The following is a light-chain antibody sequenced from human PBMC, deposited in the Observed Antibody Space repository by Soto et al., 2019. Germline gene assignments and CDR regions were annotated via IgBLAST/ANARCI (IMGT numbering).Light chain of an antibody. J-gene: IGLJ2*01. CDR1: RSNIGNNA. Sequence: QSVLTQPPSVSAAPRQRVTISCSGRRSNIGNNAVNWYQQLPGKAPKLLIYYDDLLPSGVSDRFSGSKSGTSASLAISGLQSEDEADYYCATWDDSLNGVVFGGGTKLTVL. CDR3: ATWDDSLNGVV. CDR2: YDD. V-gene: IGLV1-36*01.